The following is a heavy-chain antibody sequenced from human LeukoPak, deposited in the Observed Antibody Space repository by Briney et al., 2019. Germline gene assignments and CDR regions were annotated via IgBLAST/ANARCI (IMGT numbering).Heavy chain of an antibody. Sequence: SETLSLTCAVSGGSISSGSYSWSWIRQPPGKGLEWIGYIYQSGSTYYNPSLKSRVTISVDRSKSQFSLKLSSVTAADTAVYYCASAGVVPAAILHYWGQGTLVTVSS. J-gene: IGHJ4*02. V-gene: IGHV4-30-2*01. D-gene: IGHD2-2*01. CDR3: ASAGVVPAAILHY. CDR1: GGSISSGSYS. CDR2: IYQSGST.